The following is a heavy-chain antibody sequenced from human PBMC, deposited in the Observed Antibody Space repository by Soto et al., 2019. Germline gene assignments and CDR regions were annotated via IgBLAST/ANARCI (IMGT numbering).Heavy chain of an antibody. J-gene: IGHJ4*02. Sequence: GGSLRLSCVASGFSISTHALTWVRQAPGKGLEWVSSFSGRSGDTYYAASVKGRFTISGDGSKNTVILQMNNLRADDTAPYYCARDSSAWPNYFDSWGQGIQVTVSS. CDR3: ARDSSAWPNYFDS. CDR1: GFSISTHA. CDR2: FSGRSGDT. D-gene: IGHD6-19*01. V-gene: IGHV3-23*01.